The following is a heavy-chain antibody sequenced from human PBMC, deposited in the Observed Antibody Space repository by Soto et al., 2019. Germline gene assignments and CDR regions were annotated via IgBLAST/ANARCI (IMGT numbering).Heavy chain of an antibody. CDR1: GFSLSTSGVG. J-gene: IGHJ5*02. Sequence: QITLKESGPTLVKPTQTLTLTCTFSGFSLSTSGVGVGWIRQPPGKALEWLALIYWNDDKRYSPSLKSRLTIPQDTSKHQVVLTMTNMDPVDTATYYCAHKFYRIAAHPRDWFDPWGQGTLVTGSS. V-gene: IGHV2-5*01. CDR2: IYWNDDK. CDR3: AHKFYRIAAHPRDWFDP. D-gene: IGHD6-6*01.